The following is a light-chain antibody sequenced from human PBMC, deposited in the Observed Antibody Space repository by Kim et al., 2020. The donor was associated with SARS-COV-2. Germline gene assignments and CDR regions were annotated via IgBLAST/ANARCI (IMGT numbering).Light chain of an antibody. CDR2: SNN. CDR1: SSNIGSNN. V-gene: IGLV1-44*01. Sequence: QSVLTQPPSASGTPGQRVTISCSGSSSNIGSNNVVWYQQLPGAAPNLLIYSNNQRPSGVPDRFSGSRSGTYASLAISGLQSGDEADYYCAVWDDSLKQGVFGGGTQLTVL. J-gene: IGLJ3*02. CDR3: AVWDDSLKQGV.